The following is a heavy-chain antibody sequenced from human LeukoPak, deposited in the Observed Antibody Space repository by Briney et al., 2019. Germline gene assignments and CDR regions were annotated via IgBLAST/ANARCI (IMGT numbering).Heavy chain of an antibody. J-gene: IGHJ3*02. CDR1: GGSFSGYY. D-gene: IGHD3-3*01. CDR3: ATGEKDFWSGLSDAFDI. Sequence: SETLSLTCAVYGGSFSGYYWSWIRQPPGKGLEWIGEINHSGSTNYNPSLKSRVTISVDTSKNQFSLKLSSVTAADTAVYYCATGEKDFWSGLSDAFDIWGQGTMVTVSS. V-gene: IGHV4-34*01. CDR2: INHSGST.